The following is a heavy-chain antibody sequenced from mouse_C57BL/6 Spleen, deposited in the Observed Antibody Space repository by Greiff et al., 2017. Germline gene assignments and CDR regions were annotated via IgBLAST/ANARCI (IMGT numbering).Heavy chain of an antibody. CDR3: TSYYGRVYFDY. J-gene: IGHJ2*01. V-gene: IGHV1-5*01. D-gene: IGHD1-1*01. CDR1: GYTFTSYW. CDR2: IYPGNSDT. Sequence: VQLQQSGTVLARPGASVKMSCKTSGYTFTSYWMHWVKQRPGQGLEWIGAIYPGNSDTSYNQKFKGKAKLTAVTSASTAYMELSSLTNEDSAVYYCTSYYGRVYFDYWGQGTTLTVSS.